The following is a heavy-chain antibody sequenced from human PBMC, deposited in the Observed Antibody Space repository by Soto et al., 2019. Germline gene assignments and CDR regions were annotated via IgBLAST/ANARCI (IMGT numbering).Heavy chain of an antibody. CDR1: GFTFSSYA. CDR3: ANAIGTNIHYFDP. V-gene: IGHV3-23*01. J-gene: IGHJ5*02. CDR2: ISGSGASI. D-gene: IGHD1-7*01. Sequence: HPGGSLRLSCAASGFTFSSYAMYWVRQAPGKGLEWVSAISGSGASIYYRDSVRGRFTISRDSSKNTLYLQMNSLRAEDTAVYYCANAIGTNIHYFDPWAPGTLVPVS.